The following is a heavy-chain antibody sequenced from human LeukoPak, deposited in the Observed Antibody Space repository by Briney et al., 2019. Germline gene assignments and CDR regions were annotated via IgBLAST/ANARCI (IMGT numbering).Heavy chain of an antibody. CDR2: ILENGSNQ. Sequence: GRSLRLSCAASGFTFSNYIMHWVRQAPGKGLDWVAVILENGSNQYYADSVKGRFTISRDNSKNTLFLQMNSLRGEDTAMYYCARATTTADAFDIWGQGTMVTVSS. CDR1: GFTFSNYI. J-gene: IGHJ3*02. V-gene: IGHV3-30*04. D-gene: IGHD1-26*01. CDR3: ARATTTADAFDI.